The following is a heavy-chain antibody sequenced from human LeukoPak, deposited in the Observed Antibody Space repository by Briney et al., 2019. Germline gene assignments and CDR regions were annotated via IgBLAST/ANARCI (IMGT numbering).Heavy chain of an antibody. CDR1: GGSISSGGYY. CDR3: ARASVYCSSTSCSDY. V-gene: IGHV4-31*03. J-gene: IGHJ4*02. Sequence: SQTLSLTCTVSGGSISSGGYYWSWIRQHPGKGLEWIGYIYYSGSTYYNPSLKSRVTISVDTSKNQFSLKLSSVTAADAAVYYCARASVYCSSTSCSDYWGQGTLVTVSS. D-gene: IGHD2-2*01. CDR2: IYYSGST.